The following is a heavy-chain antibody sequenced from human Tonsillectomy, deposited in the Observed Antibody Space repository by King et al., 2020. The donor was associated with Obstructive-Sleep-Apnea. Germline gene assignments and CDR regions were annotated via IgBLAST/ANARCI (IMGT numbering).Heavy chain of an antibody. CDR1: GGSISSSSYY. J-gene: IGHJ5*02. D-gene: IGHD1-26*01. CDR3: ARDRPVGWFDP. CDR2: IYYSGST. V-gene: IGHV4-39*07. Sequence: QLQESGPGLVKPSETLSLTCTVSGGSISSSSYYWGWIRQPPGKGLDWIGSIYYSGSTYYNPSLKSRVTISVDTSKNQFSLKLSSVTAADTAVYYCARDRPVGWFDPWGQGTLVTVSS.